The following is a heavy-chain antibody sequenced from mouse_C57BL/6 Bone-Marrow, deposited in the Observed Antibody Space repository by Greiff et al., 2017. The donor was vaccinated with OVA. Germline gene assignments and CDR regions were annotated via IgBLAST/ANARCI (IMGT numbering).Heavy chain of an antibody. CDR2: IYPRDGST. D-gene: IGHD2-10*02. J-gene: IGHJ2*01. CDR3: ARGGMDDSPYYYDC. CDR1: GYTFTSYD. Sequence: VQLQQSGPELVKPGASVKLSCKASGYTFTSYDINWVKQRLGQGLEWIGWIYPRDGSTKYNEKFTGKATLTVDTSSSPAYMELPSLTSEDSAVYFCARGGMDDSPYYYDCWGQGTTLTVST. V-gene: IGHV1-85*01.